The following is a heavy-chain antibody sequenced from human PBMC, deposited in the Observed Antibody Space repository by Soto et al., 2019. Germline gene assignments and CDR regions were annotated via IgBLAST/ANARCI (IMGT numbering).Heavy chain of an antibody. CDR2: IYYSGST. Sequence: SETLSLTCTVSGGSISSSSYYWGWIRQPPGKGLEWIGSIYYSGSTYYNPSLKSRVTISVDTSKNQFSLKLSSVTAADTAVYYCARQNTAMAKYYYDYWGQGTLVTVSS. J-gene: IGHJ4*02. CDR3: ARQNTAMAKYYYDY. V-gene: IGHV4-39*01. CDR1: GGSISSSSYY. D-gene: IGHD5-18*01.